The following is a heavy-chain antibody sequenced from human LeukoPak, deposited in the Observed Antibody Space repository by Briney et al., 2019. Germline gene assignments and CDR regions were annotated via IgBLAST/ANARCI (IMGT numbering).Heavy chain of an antibody. CDR2: IYYSGST. D-gene: IGHD2/OR15-2a*01. V-gene: IGHV4-59*01. J-gene: IGHJ4*02. CDR3: AREAIGRVDY. CDR1: GDSIGNYY. Sequence: PSETLSLTCTVSGDSIGNYYWSWIRQPPGKGLEWIGYIYYSGSTNYNPSLKSRVTISVDTSKKHFSLKLSSVTAADTAVYYCAREAIGRVDYWGQGILVTVSS.